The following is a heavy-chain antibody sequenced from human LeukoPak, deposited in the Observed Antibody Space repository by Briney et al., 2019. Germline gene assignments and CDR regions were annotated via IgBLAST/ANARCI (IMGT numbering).Heavy chain of an antibody. CDR2: IIPIFGTA. CDR1: GGTFSSYA. CDR3: ARVIPVADPDAFDI. V-gene: IGHV1-69*05. J-gene: IGHJ3*02. D-gene: IGHD6-19*01. Sequence: SVKVSCKASGGTFSSYAISWVRQAPGQGLEWMGRIIPIFGTANYAQKLQGRVTMTTDTSTSTAYMDLRSLRSDDTAVYYCARVIPVADPDAFDIWGQGTMVTASS.